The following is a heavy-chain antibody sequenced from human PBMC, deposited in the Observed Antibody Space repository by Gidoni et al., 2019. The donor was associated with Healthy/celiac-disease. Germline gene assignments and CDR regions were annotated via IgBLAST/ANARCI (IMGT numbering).Heavy chain of an antibody. J-gene: IGHJ3*02. V-gene: IGHV3-48*02. Sequence: EVQLVESGGGLVQPGGSLRLSCAASGFTSSSYSMNWVRQAPGKGLEWGSYISSSSSTIYYADSVKGRFTISRDNAKNSLYLQMNSLRDEDTAVYYCARDRGIRKYSSGWPDAFDIWGQGTMVTVSS. CDR1: GFTSSSYS. D-gene: IGHD6-19*01. CDR2: ISSSSSTI. CDR3: ARDRGIRKYSSGWPDAFDI.